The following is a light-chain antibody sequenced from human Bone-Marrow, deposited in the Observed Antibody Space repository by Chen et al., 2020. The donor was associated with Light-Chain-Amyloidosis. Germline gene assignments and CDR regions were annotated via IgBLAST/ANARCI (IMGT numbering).Light chain of an antibody. J-gene: IGLJ6*01. CDR3: CSYAGSSTYV. Sequence: QFPLTHPPSLSGSPGQSPTISFTGTSSDVGSYHLVSWYQQHPGKAPKLMFYEGSKRPAGVANRFSGSKSGNTASLTISGLQAEDEADYYCCSYAGSSTYVFGSGTKVTVL. CDR1: SSDVGSYHL. CDR2: EGS. V-gene: IGLV2-23*01.